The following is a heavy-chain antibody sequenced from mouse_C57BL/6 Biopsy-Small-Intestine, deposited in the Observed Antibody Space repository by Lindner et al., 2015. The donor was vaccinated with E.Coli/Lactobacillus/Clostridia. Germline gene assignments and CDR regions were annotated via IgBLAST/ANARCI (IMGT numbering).Heavy chain of an antibody. CDR1: GYTFTDYN. J-gene: IGHJ1*03. CDR2: INPNTGGT. V-gene: IGHV1-18*01. CDR3: ARRGLGYFDV. Sequence: VQLQESGPELVKPGASVKIPCKASGYTFTDYNMDWVKQSHGKSLEWIGDINPNTGGTIYNQKFKGKATLTVDKSSSTAYMELRSLTSEDTAVYYCARRGLGYFDVWGTGTTVTVSS. D-gene: IGHD4-1*01.